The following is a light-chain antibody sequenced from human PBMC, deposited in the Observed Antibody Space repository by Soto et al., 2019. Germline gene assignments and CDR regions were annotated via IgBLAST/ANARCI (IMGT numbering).Light chain of an antibody. CDR1: QSVSSN. Sequence: EIVMTQSPATLSVSPGERATLSCRASQSVSSNLAWYQQKPGQAPRLLIYAASIRATGIPARFSGSGSGTEFTLTISSLQSEDFAIYYCQQYKNWPPYTFGQGTKLEI. CDR3: QQYKNWPPYT. CDR2: AAS. J-gene: IGKJ2*01. V-gene: IGKV3-15*01.